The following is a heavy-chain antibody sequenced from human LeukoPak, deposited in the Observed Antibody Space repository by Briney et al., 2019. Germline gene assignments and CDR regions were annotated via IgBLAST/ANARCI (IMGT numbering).Heavy chain of an antibody. CDR1: GGSINNDGHY. V-gene: IGHV4-31*03. D-gene: IGHD3-16*02. CDR2: IYYSGTT. Sequence: SETLSLTCTVSGGSINNDGHYWSWIRQHPGKGLEWIGYIYYSGTTYYNPSLKSRVTISVGTSKNQFSLQLSSVTAADTAVYYCARASRLGELSLGYWGQGTLVTVSS. CDR3: ARASRLGELSLGY. J-gene: IGHJ4*02.